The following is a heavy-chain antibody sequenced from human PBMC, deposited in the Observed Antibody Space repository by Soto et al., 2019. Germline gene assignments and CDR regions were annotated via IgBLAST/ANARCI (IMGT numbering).Heavy chain of an antibody. Sequence: EAHLVGSGGGLVQPGGSLRLSCAASGFAVSANYLSWVRQAPGKGLEWVSLIYSGGDTDYADSVRGRFTISRDKSKNTLYLQMDSLKAEDTAVYYCATRMTTAPYWGQGALVNVSS. CDR3: ATRMTTAPY. D-gene: IGHD4-17*01. CDR1: GFAVSANY. V-gene: IGHV3-66*01. CDR2: IYSGGDT. J-gene: IGHJ4*02.